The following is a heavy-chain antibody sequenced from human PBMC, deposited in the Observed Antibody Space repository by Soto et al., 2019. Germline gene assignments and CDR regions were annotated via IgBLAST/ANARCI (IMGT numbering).Heavy chain of an antibody. V-gene: IGHV4-59*01. CDR1: GGSINSNY. CDR2: VYNSGST. D-gene: IGHD6-13*01. Sequence: PSETLSVTCTVSGGSINSNYWTWIRQPPGKGLEWIGYVYNSGSTNYNPSLKSRVTISEDTSKSQFSLKVNSMTAADTAVYYCARYRREAVAGYTLDNWGQGILVTVPS. J-gene: IGHJ4*02. CDR3: ARYRREAVAGYTLDN.